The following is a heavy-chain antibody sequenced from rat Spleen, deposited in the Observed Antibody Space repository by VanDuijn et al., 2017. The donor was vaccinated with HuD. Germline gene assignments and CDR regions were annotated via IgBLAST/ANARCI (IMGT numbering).Heavy chain of an antibody. D-gene: IGHD1-7*01. J-gene: IGHJ2*01. V-gene: IGHV5-20*01. CDR3: TTYDYC. Sequence: EVQLVESGGGLVQPGRSMKLSCAASGFTFSNYDMAWVRQAPTKGLEWVASISYDGSSTYYRDSVKGRFTISRDNAKSTLYLQMDSLRSEDTANYYCTTYDYCWGQGVMVTVSS. CDR2: ISYDGSST. CDR1: GFTFSNYD.